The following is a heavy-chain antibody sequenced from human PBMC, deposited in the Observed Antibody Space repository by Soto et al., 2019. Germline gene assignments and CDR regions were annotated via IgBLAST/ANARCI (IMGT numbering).Heavy chain of an antibody. V-gene: IGHV1-69*02. J-gene: IGHJ6*02. CDR2: IIPILGIA. CDR1: GGTFSSYT. D-gene: IGHD5-18*01. CDR3: ARYSVDTAMGHYYYYGMDV. Sequence: ASVKVSCKASGGTFSSYTISWVRQAPGQGLEWMGRIIPILGIANYAQKFQGRVTITADKSTSTAYMELSSLRSEDTAVYYCARYSVDTAMGHYYYYGMDVWGQGTTVTVSS.